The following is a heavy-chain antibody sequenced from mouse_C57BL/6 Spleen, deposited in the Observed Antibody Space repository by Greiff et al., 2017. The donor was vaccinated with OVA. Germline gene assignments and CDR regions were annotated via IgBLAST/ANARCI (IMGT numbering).Heavy chain of an antibody. J-gene: IGHJ1*03. CDR2: IYPGDGDT. CDR3: ARTQITTVVATRYWYFDV. CDR1: GYAFSSYW. D-gene: IGHD1-1*01. Sequence: VQLQQSGAELVKPGASVKISCKASGYAFSSYWMNWVKQRPGKGLEWIGQIYPGDGDTNYNGKFKGQATLTADKSSSTAYMQLSSLTSEDCAVYFCARTQITTVVATRYWYFDVWGTGTTVTVSS. V-gene: IGHV1-80*01.